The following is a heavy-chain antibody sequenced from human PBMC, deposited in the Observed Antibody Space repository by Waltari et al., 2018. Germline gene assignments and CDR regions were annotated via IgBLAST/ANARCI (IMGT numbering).Heavy chain of an antibody. CDR1: GGSISSSNW. Sequence: QVQLQESGPGLVKPSGTLSLTCAVSGGSISSSNWWSWVRQPPGKGLEWIGEIYHSGSTNYNPALKSRVTISVDKAKNQFSLKLSSVTAADTAVYYCARALRQWPTKGSDYFDYWGQGTLVTVSS. CDR3: ARALRQWPTKGSDYFDY. J-gene: IGHJ4*02. D-gene: IGHD6-19*01. V-gene: IGHV4-4*02. CDR2: IYHSGST.